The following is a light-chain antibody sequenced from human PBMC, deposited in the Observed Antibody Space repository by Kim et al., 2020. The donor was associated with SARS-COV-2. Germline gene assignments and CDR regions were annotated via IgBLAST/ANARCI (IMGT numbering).Light chain of an antibody. Sequence: SQGERPTPPSRAGRSVSSNLDWCNQKPREAPTLPISGASTRATGIPARCSGGGSGREFTLTISSLRSQDFGVYYCQQYIQWHPFTFGQGTRLEIK. CDR3: QQYIQWHPFT. V-gene: IGKV3-15*01. CDR1: RSVSSN. J-gene: IGKJ5*01. CDR2: GAS.